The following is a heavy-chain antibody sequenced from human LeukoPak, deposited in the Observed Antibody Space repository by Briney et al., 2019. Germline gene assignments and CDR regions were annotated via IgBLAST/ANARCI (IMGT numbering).Heavy chain of an antibody. CDR2: IIPIFGTA. D-gene: IGHD2-21*02. CDR1: GGTFSSYA. Sequence: SVKVSCKASGGTFSSYAISWVRQAPGQGLEWMGGIIPIFGTANYAQKFQGRVTITADESTSTAYMELSSLRSEDTAVYYCARVASRSKAYCGGDCYSMGCWGQGTLVTVSS. J-gene: IGHJ4*02. V-gene: IGHV1-69*13. CDR3: ARVASRSKAYCGGDCYSMGC.